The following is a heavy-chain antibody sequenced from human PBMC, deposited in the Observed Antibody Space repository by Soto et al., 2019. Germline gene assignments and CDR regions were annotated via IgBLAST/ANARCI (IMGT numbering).Heavy chain of an antibody. D-gene: IGHD3-9*01. Sequence: QVQLVQSGAEVKKPGASVKVSCKASGYSFTNYDFHWVRQATGQGLEWMGWMNPNSGYTGYARKFQGRVSVTRDTATSTAYMELSSMRADATAIYYCERSNDWSNFDYWGQGTLDTVST. CDR2: MNPNSGYT. J-gene: IGHJ4*02. CDR1: GYSFTNYD. V-gene: IGHV1-8*01. CDR3: ERSNDWSNFDY.